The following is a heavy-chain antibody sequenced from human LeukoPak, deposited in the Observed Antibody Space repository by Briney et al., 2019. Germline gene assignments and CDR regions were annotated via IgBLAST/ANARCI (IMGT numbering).Heavy chain of an antibody. Sequence: GGSLRLSCVASGFMFSSYWMNWVRQAPGKGLVWVSRINSDGSSTNYADSVKGRFSISRDNAKNSLYLQMNSLRAEDTAVYYCAKVVAGRYQDYWGQGTLVSVSS. V-gene: IGHV3-74*01. J-gene: IGHJ4*02. CDR1: GFMFSSYW. CDR3: AKVVAGRYQDY. CDR2: INSDGSST. D-gene: IGHD6-19*01.